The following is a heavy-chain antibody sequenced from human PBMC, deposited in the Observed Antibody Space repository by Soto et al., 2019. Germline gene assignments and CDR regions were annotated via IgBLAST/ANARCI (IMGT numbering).Heavy chain of an antibody. J-gene: IGHJ4*02. CDR3: AKRTGAGGHFDY. CDR2: VSIGGST. CDR1: GFTFSSYA. Sequence: DVQLLESGGGLVQPELALRLSCAASGFTFSSYAMGWGRQGPGKGLEWVAVVSIGGSTHYADSVRGRFTISRDTAMNQLSLQRNSLTAEYTSVYFCAKRTGAGGHFDYWGQGALVTVSS. V-gene: IGHV3-23*01. D-gene: IGHD2-8*02.